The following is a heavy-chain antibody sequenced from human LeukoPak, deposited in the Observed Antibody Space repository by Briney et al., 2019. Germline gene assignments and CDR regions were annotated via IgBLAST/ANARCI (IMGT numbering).Heavy chain of an antibody. CDR1: GFTFNDYF. J-gene: IGHJ5*02. Sequence: GGSLRLSCAASGFTFNDYFMSWIRQAPGKGLEWLSYINIGGTNTHYADSVKGRFTISRDNAKKSLYLEMNNLRAEDTAVYYCATDGAGFDTWGQGVLVTASS. CDR2: INIGGTNT. CDR3: ATDGAGFDT. V-gene: IGHV3-11*01.